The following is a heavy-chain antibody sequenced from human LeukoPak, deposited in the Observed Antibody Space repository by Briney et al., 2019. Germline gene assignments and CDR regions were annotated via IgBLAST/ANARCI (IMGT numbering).Heavy chain of an antibody. Sequence: PGGSLRLSRAACGFTLSSYSMSWVRQAPGKGLEWGSAISGSGGSTYYADSVKGRVTISRDNSKNTLYLQMNSLRAEDTAVYYCAKVGVAVAGKSGFDYWGQGTLVTVSS. CDR3: AKVGVAVAGKSGFDY. CDR1: GFTLSSYS. CDR2: ISGSGGST. D-gene: IGHD6-19*01. V-gene: IGHV3-23*01. J-gene: IGHJ4*02.